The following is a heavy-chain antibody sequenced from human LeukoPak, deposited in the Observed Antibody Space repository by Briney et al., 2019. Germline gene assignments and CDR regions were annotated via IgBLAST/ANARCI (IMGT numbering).Heavy chain of an antibody. CDR3: AREKYSSSSYYFDY. V-gene: IGHV4-39*07. CDR2: IYYSGST. Sequence: SETLSLTCTVSGGSISSSSYYWGWIRQPPGKGLEWIGSIYYSGSTYYNPSLKSRVTVSVDTSKNQFSLKLSSVTAADTAVYYCAREKYSSSSYYFDYWGQGTLVTVSS. J-gene: IGHJ4*02. CDR1: GGSISSSSYY. D-gene: IGHD6-6*01.